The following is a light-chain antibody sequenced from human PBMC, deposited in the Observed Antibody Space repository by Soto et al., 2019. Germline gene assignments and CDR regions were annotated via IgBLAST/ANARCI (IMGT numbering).Light chain of an antibody. J-gene: IGKJ2*01. CDR2: GAS. CDR3: QQYGRSPYT. CDR1: QSVSSSY. Sequence: EIVLTQSPGTLSLSPGETVTLSCRASQSVSSSYLAWFQQKPGQAPRLLIYGASSRATGIPDRFSGSGSGTDFTLTISRLEPEDFAVYYCQQYGRSPYTFGQGTKLEIK. V-gene: IGKV3-20*01.